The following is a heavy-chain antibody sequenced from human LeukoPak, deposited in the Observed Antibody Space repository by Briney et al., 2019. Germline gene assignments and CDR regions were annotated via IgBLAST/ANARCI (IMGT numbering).Heavy chain of an antibody. V-gene: IGHV5-51*01. D-gene: IGHD3-22*01. CDR1: GYSFTNYW. CDR3: ARNSDSSGYYPQGPFDY. Sequence: GESLKISCKGSGYSFTNYWIGWVRQMPGKGLEWMGIIYPGDSDTRYSPSFQGQVTISADMSISTAYLQWSSLKASDTAIYYCARNSDSSGYYPQGPFDYWGQGTLVTVSS. CDR2: IYPGDSDT. J-gene: IGHJ4*02.